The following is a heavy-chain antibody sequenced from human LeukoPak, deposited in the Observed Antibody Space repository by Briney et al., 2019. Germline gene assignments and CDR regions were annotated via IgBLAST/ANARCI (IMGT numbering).Heavy chain of an antibody. CDR1: GGSISSSIYY. V-gene: IGHV4-39*07. Sequence: SETLSLTCTVSGGSISSSIYYWGWIRQPPGKGLEWIGSIYYSGSTYYNPSLKSRVTISVDTSKNQFSLKLSSVTAADTAVYYCARDPSRITMIVVAYYFDYWGQGTLVTVSS. J-gene: IGHJ4*02. D-gene: IGHD3-22*01. CDR3: ARDPSRITMIVVAYYFDY. CDR2: IYYSGST.